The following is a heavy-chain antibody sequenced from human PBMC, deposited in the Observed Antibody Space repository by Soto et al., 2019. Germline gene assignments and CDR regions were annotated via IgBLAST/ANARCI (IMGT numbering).Heavy chain of an antibody. CDR2: MNPNSGNK. J-gene: IGHJ5*02. D-gene: IGHD4-17*01. V-gene: IGHV1-8*01. CDR3: VRGDYGDYSHWFDP. Sequence: QVQLVQSGAEVKKPGASVRVSCKASGYTFTKFDIYWVRQANGQGLEWMGWMNPNSGNKGYAQKFQGRVTMTRNTSITTAYMELSTLRSEDTAVYYCVRGDYGDYSHWFDPWGQGTLVTVSS. CDR1: GYTFTKFD.